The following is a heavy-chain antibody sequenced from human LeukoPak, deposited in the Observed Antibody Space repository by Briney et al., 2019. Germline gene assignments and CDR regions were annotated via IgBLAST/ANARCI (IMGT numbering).Heavy chain of an antibody. D-gene: IGHD6-19*01. CDR3: ASDPPGSGWYYVDY. J-gene: IGHJ4*02. CDR1: GFIFSSYE. V-gene: IGHV3-48*03. CDR2: ISSSGSTI. Sequence: GGSLSLSCVASGFIFSSYEMNWVGPAAGKGVEGVSYISSSGSTIYYADSVKGRFTISRDNAKNSLYLQMNSLRAEDTAVYYCASDPPGSGWYYVDYWGQGTLVTVSS.